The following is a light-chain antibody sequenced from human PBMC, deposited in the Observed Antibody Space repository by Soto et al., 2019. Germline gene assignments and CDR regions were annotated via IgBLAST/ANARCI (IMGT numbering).Light chain of an antibody. Sequence: EIVLTQSPGTLSLSPGERATLSCRASQSISSTDLAWYQQKPGQAPRLLIYGASSRATGIPDRFSGSGSGTDFTLTISRLEPEDFAVYYCQQYGSSPITFGQGTRLEIK. V-gene: IGKV3-20*01. CDR1: QSISSTD. CDR3: QQYGSSPIT. J-gene: IGKJ5*01. CDR2: GAS.